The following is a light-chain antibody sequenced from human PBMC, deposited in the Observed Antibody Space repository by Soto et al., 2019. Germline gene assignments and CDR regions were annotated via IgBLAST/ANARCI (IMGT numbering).Light chain of an antibody. CDR2: GAS. V-gene: IGKV3D-15*01. J-gene: IGKJ2*01. CDR1: QSVNIY. Sequence: EIVMTQSPATLSVSPGERATLSCRASQSVNIYLAWYQQKPGQAPRLLIFGASYRATGIPARFSGSGSGTEFNLTISSLQSEDFATYSCQQSYSTLPYTFGQGTKVEIK. CDR3: QQSYSTLPYT.